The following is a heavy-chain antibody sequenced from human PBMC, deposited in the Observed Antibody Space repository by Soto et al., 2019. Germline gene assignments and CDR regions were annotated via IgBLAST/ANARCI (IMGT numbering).Heavy chain of an antibody. Sequence: PGGSLRLSCAASGFTFSSYAMSCVRQAPGKGLEWVSAISGSGGSTYYADSVKGRFTISRDNSKNTLYLQMNSLRAEDTAVYYFAKGDWEIVATTHFYYWGQGTLVTVPS. CDR3: AKGDWEIVATTHFYY. CDR1: GFTFSSYA. J-gene: IGHJ4*02. CDR2: ISGSGGST. D-gene: IGHD5-12*01. V-gene: IGHV3-23*01.